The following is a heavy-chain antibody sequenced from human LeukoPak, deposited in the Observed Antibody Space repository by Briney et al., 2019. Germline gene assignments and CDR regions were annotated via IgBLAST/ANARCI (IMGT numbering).Heavy chain of an antibody. CDR1: GFIITGHS. Sequence: TGGSLRLSCEASGFIITGHSMNWVRQAPGKGLEWVAVISYDGSNKYYADSVKGRFTISRDNSKNTLYLQMNSLRAEDTAVYYCARVRYGDPGAFDIWGQGTMVTVSS. J-gene: IGHJ3*02. V-gene: IGHV3-30*03. D-gene: IGHD4-17*01. CDR3: ARVRYGDPGAFDI. CDR2: ISYDGSNK.